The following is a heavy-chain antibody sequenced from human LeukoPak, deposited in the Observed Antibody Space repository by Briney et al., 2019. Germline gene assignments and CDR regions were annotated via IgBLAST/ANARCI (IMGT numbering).Heavy chain of an antibody. CDR1: GYTFTSYD. J-gene: IGHJ3*02. D-gene: IGHD2-2*01. CDR2: MNPNSGNT. V-gene: IGHV1-8*01. CDR3: ARANYRGYCSSTSCIDAFDI. Sequence: ASVKVSCKASGYTFTSYDINWVRQATGQGLEWMGWMNPNSGNTGYAQKFQGRVTMTRNTSISTAYMELSSLRSEDMAVYYCARANYRGYCSSTSCIDAFDIWGQGTMVTVSS.